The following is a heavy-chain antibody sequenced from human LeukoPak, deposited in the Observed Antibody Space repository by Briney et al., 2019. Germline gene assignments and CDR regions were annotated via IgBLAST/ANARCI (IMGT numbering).Heavy chain of an antibody. CDR1: SGSISSSSYY. D-gene: IGHD3-9*01. Sequence: PSETLSLTCTVSSGSISSSSYYWGWIRQPPGKGLEWIGSIYYSGSTYYNPSLKSRVTISVDTSKNQFSLKLSSVTAADTAVYYCARDLRYYDILTGLPLFDYWGQGTLVTVSS. CDR2: IYYSGST. J-gene: IGHJ4*02. V-gene: IGHV4-39*02. CDR3: ARDLRYYDILTGLPLFDY.